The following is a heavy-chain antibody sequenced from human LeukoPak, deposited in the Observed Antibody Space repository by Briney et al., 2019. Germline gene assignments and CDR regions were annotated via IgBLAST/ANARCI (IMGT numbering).Heavy chain of an antibody. CDR2: ISYDGSNK. CDR3: AREGDSSGYKSYYFDY. CDR1: GFTFSSYA. Sequence: GGSLRLSCAASGFTFSSYAMHWVRQAPGKGLEWVAVISYDGSNKYYADSVKGRFTISRDNSKNTLYLQMNGLRAEDTAVYYCAREGDSSGYKSYYFDYWGQGTLVTVSS. V-gene: IGHV3-30-3*01. D-gene: IGHD3-22*01. J-gene: IGHJ4*02.